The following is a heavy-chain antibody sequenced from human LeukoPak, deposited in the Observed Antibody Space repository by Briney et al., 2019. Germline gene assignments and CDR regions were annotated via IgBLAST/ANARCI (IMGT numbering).Heavy chain of an antibody. J-gene: IGHJ6*02. CDR1: GYTFTSYG. D-gene: IGHD3-10*01. V-gene: IGHV1-8*02. Sequence: ASVKVSCKASGYTFTSYGISWVRQATGQGLEWMGWMNPNSGNTGYAQKFQGRVTMTRNTSISTAYMELSSLRSEDTAVYYCASVLMVRGVILGDVWGQGTTVTVSS. CDR3: ASVLMVRGVILGDV. CDR2: MNPNSGNT.